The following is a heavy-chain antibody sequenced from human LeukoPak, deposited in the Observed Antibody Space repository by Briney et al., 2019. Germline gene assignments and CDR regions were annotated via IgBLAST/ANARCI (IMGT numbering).Heavy chain of an antibody. J-gene: IGHJ3*02. CDR1: GGSISSGIYY. V-gene: IGHV4-61*02. CDR2: IYTSGST. CDR3: ARVDRTGYCSSTSCYGAPDAFDI. Sequence: KPSETLSLTCTVSGGSISSGIYYWSWIRQPAGKGLEWIGRIYTSGSTNYNPSLKSRVTISVDTSKNQFSLKLSSVTAADTAVYYCARVDRTGYCSSTSCYGAPDAFDIWGQGTMVTVSS. D-gene: IGHD2-2*01.